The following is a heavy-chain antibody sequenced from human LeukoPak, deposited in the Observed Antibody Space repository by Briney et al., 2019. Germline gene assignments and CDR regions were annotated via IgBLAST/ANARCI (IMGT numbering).Heavy chain of an antibody. CDR1: GFTFSSYA. CDR3: AKDYYYDPVDAFDI. CDR2: ISGSGDST. J-gene: IGHJ3*02. V-gene: IGHV3-23*01. D-gene: IGHD3-22*01. Sequence: AGGSLRLSCAASGFTFSSYAMGWVRQAPGKGLEWVSAISGSGDSTYYGDSVKGRFTISRDNSKNTLYLQMNSLRAEDTAVYYCAKDYYYDPVDAFDIWGQGTMVTVSS.